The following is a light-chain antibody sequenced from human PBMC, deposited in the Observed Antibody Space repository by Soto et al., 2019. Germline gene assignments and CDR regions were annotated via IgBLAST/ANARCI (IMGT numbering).Light chain of an antibody. V-gene: IGLV1-47*01. J-gene: IGLJ2*01. CDR2: RNN. Sequence: QSVLTQPPSASGTPGQRVTISCSGSSSNIGSNYVYWYHQLPGTAPKLVIYRNNQRPSGVPDRISGSKSGTSDSLAVSWLRYEDEADYYCAAWDVRLSGLVFGRGTKLTVL. CDR3: AAWDVRLSGLV. CDR1: SSNIGSNY.